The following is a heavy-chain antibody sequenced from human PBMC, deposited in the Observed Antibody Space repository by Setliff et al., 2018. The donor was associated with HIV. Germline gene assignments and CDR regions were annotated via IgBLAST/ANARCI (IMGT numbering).Heavy chain of an antibody. J-gene: IGHJ4*02. V-gene: IGHV4-39*06. D-gene: IGHD2-2*01. CDR2: VYYSGTT. CDR1: DGSMTSGSYY. CDR3: ARLSCSSNSCPFDY. Sequence: ASETLSLTCSVSDGSMTSGSYYWGWIRQPPGKGLEWIGSVYYSGTTYYNPSLKSRLRMSVDTSKNQFTLKVISMTAADTAVYYCARLSCSSNSCPFDYWVQGTLVTVS.